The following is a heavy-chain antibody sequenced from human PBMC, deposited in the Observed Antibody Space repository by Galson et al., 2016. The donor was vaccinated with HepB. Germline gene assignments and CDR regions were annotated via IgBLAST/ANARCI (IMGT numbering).Heavy chain of an antibody. J-gene: IGHJ4*02. CDR3: ARDGPHDFWSGYPFDC. CDR1: GFTFSSYW. D-gene: IGHD3-3*01. CDR2: VKQDGSEK. V-gene: IGHV3-7*01. Sequence: SLRLSCAASGFTFSSYWMSWVRQAPGKGLEWVANVKQDGSEKYYVDSVKGRFTISRDNAKNSLYLQMNSLRAEDTAVYYCARDGPHDFWSGYPFDCWGQGTLVTVSS.